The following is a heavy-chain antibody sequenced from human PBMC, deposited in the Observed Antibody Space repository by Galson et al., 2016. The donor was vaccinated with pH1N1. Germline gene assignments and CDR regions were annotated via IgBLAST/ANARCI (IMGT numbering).Heavy chain of an antibody. CDR3: ARLLRTDWAYFQY. CDR1: GYMFASYG. J-gene: IGHJ1*01. Sequence: SGYMFASYGISWVRQAPGQGLEWMGWISGHNGNANYAQRLQDGLTMTTDTSTNTAYMELRSLRSDDTAVYYCARLLRTDWAYFQYWGQGTLVTVSS. D-gene: IGHD3-9*01. CDR2: ISGHNGNA. V-gene: IGHV1-18*01.